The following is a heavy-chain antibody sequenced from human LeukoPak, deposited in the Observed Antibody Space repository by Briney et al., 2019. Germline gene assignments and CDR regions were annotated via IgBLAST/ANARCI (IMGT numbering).Heavy chain of an antibody. V-gene: IGHV4-31*03. J-gene: IGHJ3*02. CDR1: GGSISRGGYY. Sequence: SETLSLTCIVSGGSISRGGYYWSWIRQHPGKGLEWLGYIYYNGATYFNPSLKSRVTMSVDPSKTQFSLKLTSVTAADTAVYYCAGYSYGLYAFDIWGQGTMVTVSS. CDR3: AGYSYGLYAFDI. D-gene: IGHD5-18*01. CDR2: IYYNGAT.